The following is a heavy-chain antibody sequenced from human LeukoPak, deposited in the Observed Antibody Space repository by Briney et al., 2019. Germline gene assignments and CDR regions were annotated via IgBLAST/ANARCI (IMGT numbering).Heavy chain of an antibody. J-gene: IGHJ4*02. D-gene: IGHD5-18*01. CDR3: ARAGYSYGSRVIY. CDR1: GFTFSDYY. CDR2: ISSSGSTI. V-gene: IGHV3-11*01. Sequence: GGSLRLSCAASGFTFSDYYMSLIRQATGKGLEWVSYISSSGSTIYYADSVKGRFTISRDNAKNSLYLQMNSLRAEDTAVYYCARAGYSYGSRVIYWGQGTLVTVSS.